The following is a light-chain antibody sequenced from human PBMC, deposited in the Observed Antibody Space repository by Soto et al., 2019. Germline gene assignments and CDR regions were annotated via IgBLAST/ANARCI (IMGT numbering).Light chain of an antibody. J-gene: IGKJ2*01. CDR2: GAS. CDR3: QQYGNSPYT. V-gene: IGKV3-20*01. CDR1: QSISSSF. Sequence: DIVLTQSPGTLSLSPGDRATLSCRASQSISSSFLAWYQQKPGQAPRLLICGASSRATGIAVRFSGSGSGTDFTLTITRLEPEDFAVYYCQQYGNSPYTFGQGTKLEIK.